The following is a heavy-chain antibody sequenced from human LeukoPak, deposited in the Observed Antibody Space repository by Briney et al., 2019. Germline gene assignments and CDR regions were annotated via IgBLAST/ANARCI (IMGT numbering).Heavy chain of an antibody. CDR1: GYTFTSNY. CDR2: IHPSGGNT. V-gene: IGHV1-46*01. Sequence: ASVKVSCKASGYTFTSNYMHWVRQAPGQGLEWMGIIHPSGGNTNYAQKFQGRVAMTRDTSTSTVYMELSSLRSEDTAIYYCAKSLKSVVVFSPLDLWGQGALVTVSS. CDR3: AKSLKSVVVFSPLDL. D-gene: IGHD3-22*01. J-gene: IGHJ4*02.